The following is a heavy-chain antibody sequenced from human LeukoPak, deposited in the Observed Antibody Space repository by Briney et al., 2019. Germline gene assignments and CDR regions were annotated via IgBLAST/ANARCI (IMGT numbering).Heavy chain of an antibody. J-gene: IGHJ4*02. CDR3: ARGGGYVLASFDY. CDR1: GGTFSSYA. D-gene: IGHD5-12*01. V-gene: IGHV1-69*01. Sequence: SVKVSCKASGGTFSSYAISWVRQAPGQGLEWMGGIIPIFGTANYAQKFQGRVTFTADESTSTAYMELSSLRSEDTAVYYCARGGGYVLASFDYWGQGTLVTVSS. CDR2: IIPIFGTA.